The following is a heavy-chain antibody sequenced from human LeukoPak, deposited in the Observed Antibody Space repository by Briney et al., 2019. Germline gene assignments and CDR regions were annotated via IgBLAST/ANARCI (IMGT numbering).Heavy chain of an antibody. V-gene: IGHV3-11*01. CDR2: ISSSGSTI. CDR3: ARDGHAYDSSGYYSFFDY. CDR1: GFTFSDYY. Sequence: PGGSLRLSCAASGFTFSDYYMSWIRQAPGKGLEWVSYISSSGSTIYYADSVKGRFTISRDNAKNSLYLQMNSLRAEDTAVYYCARDGHAYDSSGYYSFFDYWGQGTLVTVSS. D-gene: IGHD3-22*01. J-gene: IGHJ4*02.